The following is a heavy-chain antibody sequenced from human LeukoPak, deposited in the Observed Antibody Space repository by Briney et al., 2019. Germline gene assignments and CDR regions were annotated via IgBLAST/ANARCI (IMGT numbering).Heavy chain of an antibody. D-gene: IGHD4-17*01. Sequence: PGGSLRLSCAASGFTFSSYSMNWVRQAPGKGLEWVSYISSSSSTIYYADSVKGRFTISRDNAKNSLYLQMNSLRAEDTAVYYCATLYGDYALYYFDYWGQGTLVTVSS. J-gene: IGHJ4*02. V-gene: IGHV3-48*01. CDR2: ISSSSSTI. CDR3: ATLYGDYALYYFDY. CDR1: GFTFSSYS.